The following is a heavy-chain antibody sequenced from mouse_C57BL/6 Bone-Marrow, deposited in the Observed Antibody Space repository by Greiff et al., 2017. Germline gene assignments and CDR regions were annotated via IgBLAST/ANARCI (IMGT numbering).Heavy chain of an antibody. CDR3: ARHGELVYYFDY. V-gene: IGHV1-62-2*01. CDR2: FYPGSGSL. CDR1: GYTFTEYT. J-gene: IGHJ2*01. D-gene: IGHD4-1*01. Sequence: VQLQQSGAELVKPGASVKLSCKASGYTFTEYTIHWVKQRSGQGLEWIGWFYPGSGSLTYNENFKDKATLTADKSSSTVYMERSRLTSEDSAVYFCARHGELVYYFDYWGQGTTLTVSS.